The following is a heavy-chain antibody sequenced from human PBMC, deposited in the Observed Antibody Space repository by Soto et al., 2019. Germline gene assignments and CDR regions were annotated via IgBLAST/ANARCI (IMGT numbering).Heavy chain of an antibody. CDR1: GFTFSNYG. V-gene: IGHV3-33*01. Sequence: QVQLVESGGGVLQPERSLRLSCAASGFTFSNYGMHWVRQAPGKGLACVAVVWHDGKTKYYADSVEGRFTISRDNSRNTLFLQMNSLRAEDTAVYHCSRDRGSDDPIDYWGQGTRVTVSS. D-gene: IGHD3-10*01. J-gene: IGHJ4*02. CDR3: SRDRGSDDPIDY. CDR2: VWHDGKTK.